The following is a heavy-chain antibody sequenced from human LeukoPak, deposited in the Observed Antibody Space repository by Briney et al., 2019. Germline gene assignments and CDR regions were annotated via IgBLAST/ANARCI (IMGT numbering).Heavy chain of an antibody. CDR1: GFSFNNCA. J-gene: IGHJ6*03. Sequence: GGSLRLSCAASGFSFNNCAMTWVRQAPGKGLEWVSTIVGDGSKTYYADSVKGRFTISSDNSRTLLFPHMNSLRAEDTAVYYCAKQPYNFYYLDVWGEGTTVTVSS. D-gene: IGHD2-21*01. V-gene: IGHV3-23*01. CDR2: IVGDGSKT. CDR3: AKQPYNFYYLDV.